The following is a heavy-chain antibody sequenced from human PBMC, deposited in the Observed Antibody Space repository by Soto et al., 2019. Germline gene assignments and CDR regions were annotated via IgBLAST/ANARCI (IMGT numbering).Heavy chain of an antibody. CDR1: GGSISSGGYS. V-gene: IGHV4-30-2*01. CDR3: ARDRGDGYNGGFDY. CDR2: IYHSGST. D-gene: IGHD3-10*01. Sequence: QLQLQESGSGLVKPSQTLSLTCAVPGGSISSGGYSWRWIRQPPGKGLEWIGYIYHSGSTYYNPSLKSRVTISVDRSKNQCSLKLSSVTAADTAVYYCARDRGDGYNGGFDYWGQGTLVTVSS. J-gene: IGHJ4*02.